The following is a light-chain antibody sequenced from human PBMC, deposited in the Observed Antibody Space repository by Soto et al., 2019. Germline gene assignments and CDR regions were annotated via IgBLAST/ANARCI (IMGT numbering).Light chain of an antibody. CDR3: SSYTSISTYV. CDR1: SSDVGGYNF. Sequence: QSALTQPASVSGSPGQSITISCTGTSSDVGGYNFASWYQQHPDKAPKLMIYDVTNRPSGVSNRFSGSKSGNTASLTISGLQAEDEADYYCSSYTSISTYVFGTGTKVTVL. V-gene: IGLV2-14*01. J-gene: IGLJ1*01. CDR2: DVT.